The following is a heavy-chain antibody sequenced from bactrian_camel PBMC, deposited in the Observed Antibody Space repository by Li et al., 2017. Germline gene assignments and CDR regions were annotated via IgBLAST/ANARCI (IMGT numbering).Heavy chain of an antibody. J-gene: IGHJ7*01. CDR1: PVTSTSVY. CDR2: ISSFGSA. Sequence: VQLVESGGGSVQTGGSLRLSCKVTPVTSTSVYMGWFRQAPGNERERVATISSFGSANHADSVKGRFAITRNNAKNMLYLQVNSLKTEDTAVYYCATRGHAAGWTPYGMDYWGKGTQVTVS. V-gene: IGHV3S55*01.